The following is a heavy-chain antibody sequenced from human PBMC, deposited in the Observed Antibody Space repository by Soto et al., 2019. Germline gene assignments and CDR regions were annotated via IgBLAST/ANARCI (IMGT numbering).Heavy chain of an antibody. V-gene: IGHV1-8*01. CDR2: MNPNSGNT. J-gene: IGHJ4*02. Sequence: ASVKVSCKASGYTFTSYDINWVRQATGQGLEWMGWMNPNSGNTGYAQKFQGRVTMTRNTSISTAYMELSSLRSEDTAVYYCATQTHPKITIFGVVIKRPYYFDYWGQGARVTVS. CDR1: GYTFTSYD. D-gene: IGHD3-3*01. CDR3: ATQTHPKITIFGVVIKRPYYFDY.